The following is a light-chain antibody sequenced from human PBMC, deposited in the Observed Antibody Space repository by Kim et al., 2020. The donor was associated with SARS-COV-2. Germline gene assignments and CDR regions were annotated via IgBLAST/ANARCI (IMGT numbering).Light chain of an antibody. V-gene: IGKV1-5*03. CDR3: HQYNAYART. CDR2: LAS. Sequence: DIQMTQFPSNLSASVGDRVTISCRASQAISPYVAWYQQKPGKAPKLLIYLASILESGVPARFSGSGSETEFTLTISSLQPDDFATYYCHQYNAYARTFGQGTKVDIK. J-gene: IGKJ1*01. CDR1: QAISPY.